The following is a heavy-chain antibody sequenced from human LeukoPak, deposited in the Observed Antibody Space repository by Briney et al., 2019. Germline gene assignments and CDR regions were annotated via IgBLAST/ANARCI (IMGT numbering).Heavy chain of an antibody. CDR3: ARSAGWYYDSSGYYGIDY. J-gene: IGHJ4*02. CDR2: IIPIFGTA. D-gene: IGHD3-22*01. V-gene: IGHV1-69*13. Sequence: ASVKVSCKASGYTFTSYDINWVRQAPGQGLEWMGGIIPIFGTANYAQKFQGRVTITADESTSTAYMELSSLRSEDTAVYYCARSAGWYYDSSGYYGIDYWGQGTLVTVSS. CDR1: GYTFTSYD.